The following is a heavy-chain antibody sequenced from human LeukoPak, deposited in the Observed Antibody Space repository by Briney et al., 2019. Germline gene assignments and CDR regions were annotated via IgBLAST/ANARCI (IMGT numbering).Heavy chain of an antibody. J-gene: IGHJ4*02. D-gene: IGHD3-3*01. CDR2: IKSKTDGGTT. CDR1: GFTFSNAW. Sequence: PGGSLRLSCAASGFTFSNAWMSWVRQAPGKGLEWVGRIKSKTDGGTTDYAAPVKGRFTISRDDSKNTLYLQMNSLKTEDTAVYYCTSTLTHDFWSGYYRIRGWDYSDYWGQGTLVTVSS. CDR3: TSTLTHDFWSGYYRIRGWDYSDY. V-gene: IGHV3-15*01.